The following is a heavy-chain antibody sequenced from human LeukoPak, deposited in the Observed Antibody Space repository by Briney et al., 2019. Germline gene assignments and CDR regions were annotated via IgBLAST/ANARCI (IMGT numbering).Heavy chain of an antibody. CDR3: ARGEWLRTYYFDY. CDR2: ISSSGSTI. CDR1: GFTFSSYE. V-gene: IGHV3-48*03. J-gene: IGHJ4*02. Sequence: GGSLRLSCAASGFTFSSYEMNWVRQTPGKGLEWVSYISSSGSTIYYADSVKGRFTISRDNAENSLYLQMNSLRAEDTAVYYCARGEWLRTYYFDYWGQGTLVTVSS. D-gene: IGHD5-12*01.